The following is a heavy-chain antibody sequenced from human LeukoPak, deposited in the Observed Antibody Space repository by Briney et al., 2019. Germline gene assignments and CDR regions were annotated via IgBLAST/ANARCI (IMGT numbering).Heavy chain of an antibody. V-gene: IGHV4-34*01. CDR3: ATLSPVGNWFDP. Sequence: SETLSLTCAVYGGSFSGYYWSWIRQPPGKGLEWIGEINHSGSTNYNPSLKSRVTISVDTSKNQFSLKLSSVTAADTAVYYCATLSPVGNWFDPWGQGTLVTVSS. J-gene: IGHJ5*02. CDR1: GGSFSGYY. CDR2: INHSGST. D-gene: IGHD3-16*01.